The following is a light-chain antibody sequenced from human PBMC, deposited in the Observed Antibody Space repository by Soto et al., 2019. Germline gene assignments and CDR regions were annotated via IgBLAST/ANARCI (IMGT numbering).Light chain of an antibody. CDR2: RNT. Sequence: QPALPQPPSASGTPGQRVTFSCSGSSSNIGTKTVNWYQQVPGTAPKLLIYRNTQRPAGVPDRFSGSKSGTSASLAISGLQSEDEADYFCAAWDDSLNGYAFGSGTKVTVL. CDR3: AAWDDSLNGYA. V-gene: IGLV1-44*01. CDR1: SSNIGTKT. J-gene: IGLJ1*01.